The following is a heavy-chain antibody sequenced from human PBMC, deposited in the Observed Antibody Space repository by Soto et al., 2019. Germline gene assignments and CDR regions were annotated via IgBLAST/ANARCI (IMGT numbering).Heavy chain of an antibody. CDR1: GYTFTRYD. D-gene: IGHD4-17*01. V-gene: IGHV1-8*01. J-gene: IGHJ2*01. Sequence: QVQLVQSGAEVRKPGASVKVSCKASGYTFTRYDINWVRQASGQGLEWMGWMNPNSGNTGSAQRYQGRLTLTRNTAINAAYMELTSLTSEDAAVYYCARVHTATTYFDVWGRGTLV. CDR3: ARVHTATTYFDV. CDR2: MNPNSGNT.